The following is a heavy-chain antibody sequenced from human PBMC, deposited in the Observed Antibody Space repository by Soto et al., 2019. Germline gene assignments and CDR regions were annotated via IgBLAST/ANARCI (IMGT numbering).Heavy chain of an antibody. D-gene: IGHD6-19*01. Sequence: QVQLVESGGGVVQPGRSLRLSCAGSGFTFSRYGMHWVRQAPGKRLEWVAVILSDGSKKYYGDFVKGRFTLSRDKSKNTLHLQMDSLRPEDTDVDHCASDSVYSSGWYECFFDFWGQGSLVTVSS. V-gene: IGHV3-30*03. CDR3: ASDSVYSSGWYECFFDF. CDR1: GFTFSRYG. CDR2: ILSDGSKK. J-gene: IGHJ4*02.